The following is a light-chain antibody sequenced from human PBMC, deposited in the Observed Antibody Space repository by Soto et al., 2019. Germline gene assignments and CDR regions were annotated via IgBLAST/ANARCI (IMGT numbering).Light chain of an antibody. J-gene: IGLJ1*01. Sequence: SSALRQPPSVSVAPGHTSRITCGGNNIESKSVHWYQQRPGQSPVLVLYDDGNRPSGIPERLSGSNSGSTATLTISSVEASDDADYFCQVWAISRDQYLFGPGTKVTVL. CDR1: NIESKS. CDR3: QVWAISRDQYL. CDR2: DDG. V-gene: IGLV3-21*02.